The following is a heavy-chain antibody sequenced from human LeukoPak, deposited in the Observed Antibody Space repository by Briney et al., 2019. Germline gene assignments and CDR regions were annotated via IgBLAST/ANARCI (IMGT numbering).Heavy chain of an antibody. CDR3: AKDGSYGYYFDY. J-gene: IGHJ4*02. CDR1: EFTFSSYA. D-gene: IGHD5-18*01. Sequence: GGSLRLSCAASEFTFSSYAMSWVRQAPGKGLEWVSAISGSGGSTYYADSVKGRFTISRDNSKNTLYLQMNSLRAEDTAVYYCAKDGSYGYYFDYWGQGTLVTVSS. V-gene: IGHV3-23*01. CDR2: ISGSGGST.